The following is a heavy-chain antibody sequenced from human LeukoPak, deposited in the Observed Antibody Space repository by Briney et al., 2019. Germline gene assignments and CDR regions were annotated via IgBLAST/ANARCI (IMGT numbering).Heavy chain of an antibody. J-gene: IGHJ5*02. CDR2: INHSGST. CDR1: GGSISSSSYY. CDR3: ARHAGYSSSWYWFDP. V-gene: IGHV4-39*01. D-gene: IGHD6-13*01. Sequence: PSETLSLTCTVSGGSISSSSYYWSWIRQPPGKGLEWIGEINHSGSTNYNPSLKSRVTISVDTSKNQFSLKLSSVTAADTAVYYCARHAGYSSSWYWFDPWGQGTLVTVSS.